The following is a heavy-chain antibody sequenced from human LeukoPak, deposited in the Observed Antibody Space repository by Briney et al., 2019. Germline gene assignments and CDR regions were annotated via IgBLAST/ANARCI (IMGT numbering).Heavy chain of an antibody. CDR3: ARFTKDSSSSSGYYFDY. Sequence: SETLSLTCTVSGGSISSYYWSWIRQPAGKGLEWIGRIYTSGSTNYNPSLKSRVTMSVDTSKNQFSLNLSSVTAADTAVYYCARFTKDSSSSSGYYFDYWGQGTLVTVSS. CDR2: IYTSGST. D-gene: IGHD6-13*01. V-gene: IGHV4-4*07. CDR1: GGSISSYY. J-gene: IGHJ4*02.